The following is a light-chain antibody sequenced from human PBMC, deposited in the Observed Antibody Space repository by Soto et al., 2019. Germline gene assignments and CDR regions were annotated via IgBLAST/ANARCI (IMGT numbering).Light chain of an antibody. V-gene: IGKV3D-15*01. CDR2: GAS. Sequence: EIVMTQSPDTLSVSPGERATLSCRASQSVSSSLAWFQYRPGQAPRLLIYGASSRATGIPDRFSGSGSGTEFTLTISSLQSEDFAIYHCQQYKNWLGTFGQGTRLETK. CDR3: QQYKNWLGT. J-gene: IGKJ5*01. CDR1: QSVSSS.